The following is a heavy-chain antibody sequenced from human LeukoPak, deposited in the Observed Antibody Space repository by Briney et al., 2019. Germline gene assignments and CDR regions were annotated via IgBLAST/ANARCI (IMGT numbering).Heavy chain of an antibody. CDR2: INTEGSTT. J-gene: IGHJ3*01. D-gene: IGHD4-17*01. CDR1: GFTFSSHW. Sequence: PGGSLRLSCAASGFTFSSHWMHWVRQAPGKGLVWVSRINTEGSTTNYADSVKGRFTVSRDNTKNTLYLQMNSLRAEDTAVYYCAKDPNGDYVGAYDFWGQGTMVSVSS. V-gene: IGHV3-74*01. CDR3: AKDPNGDYVGAYDF.